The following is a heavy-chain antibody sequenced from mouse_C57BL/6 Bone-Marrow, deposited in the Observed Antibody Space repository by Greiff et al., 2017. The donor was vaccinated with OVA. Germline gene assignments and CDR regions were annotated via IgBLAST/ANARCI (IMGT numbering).Heavy chain of an antibody. CDR2: INPNNGGT. CDR3: ARRGDYDGFAY. Sequence: VQLQQSGPELVKPGASVKIPCKASGYTFTDYNMDWVKQSHGKSLEWIGDINPNNGGTIYNQKFKGKATLTVDKSSSTAYMELRSLTSEDTAVYYCARRGDYDGFAYWGQGTLVTVSA. V-gene: IGHV1-18*01. CDR1: GYTFTDYN. D-gene: IGHD2-4*01. J-gene: IGHJ3*01.